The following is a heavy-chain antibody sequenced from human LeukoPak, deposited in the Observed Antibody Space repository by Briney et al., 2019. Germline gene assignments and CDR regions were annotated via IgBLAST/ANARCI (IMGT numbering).Heavy chain of an antibody. V-gene: IGHV4-34*01. J-gene: IGHJ5*02. Sequence: SETLSLTCAVYGGSFSGYYWSWIRQPPGKGLEWIGEINHSGSTNYNPSLKSRVTISVDTSKNQFSLKLSSVTAADTAVYYCARGRRGYYGSGSYYNGYNWFDTWGQGTLVTVSS. CDR2: INHSGST. CDR1: GGSFSGYY. CDR3: ARGRRGYYGSGSYYNGYNWFDT. D-gene: IGHD3-10*01.